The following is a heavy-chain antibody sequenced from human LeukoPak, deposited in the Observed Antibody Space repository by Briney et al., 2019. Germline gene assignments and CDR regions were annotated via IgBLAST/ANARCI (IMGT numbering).Heavy chain of an antibody. CDR3: ARDSPVRGVKSWFDP. J-gene: IGHJ5*02. CDR2: IWYDGSNK. Sequence: GGSLRLSCAASGFTFSSYGMHWVRQAPGKGLEWVAVIWYDGSNKYYADSVKGRFTISRDNSKNTLYLQMNSLRAEDTAVYYCARDSPVRGVKSWFDPWGQGTLVTVSS. CDR1: GFTFSSYG. D-gene: IGHD3-10*01. V-gene: IGHV3-33*01.